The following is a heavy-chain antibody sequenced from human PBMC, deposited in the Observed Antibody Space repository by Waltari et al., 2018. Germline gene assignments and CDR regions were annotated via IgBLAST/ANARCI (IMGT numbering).Heavy chain of an antibody. CDR2: IVVGSGNT. CDR1: GFTFTSSA. Sequence: QMQLVQSGPEVKKPGTSVKVSCKASGFTFTSSAVQWVRQARGQRLEWIGWIVVGSGNTNYAQKFQERVTITRDMSTSTAYMELSSLRSEDTAVYYCAADRSYYYDSMGFDYWGQGTLVTVSS. CDR3: AADRSYYYDSMGFDY. J-gene: IGHJ4*02. D-gene: IGHD3-22*01. V-gene: IGHV1-58*01.